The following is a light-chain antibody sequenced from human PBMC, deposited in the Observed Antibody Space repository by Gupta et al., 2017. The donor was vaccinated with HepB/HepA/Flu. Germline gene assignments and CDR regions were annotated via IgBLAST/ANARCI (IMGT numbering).Light chain of an antibody. CDR3: QVWDSSSDHVV. CDR2: YDS. J-gene: IGLJ2*01. Sequence: SSVLTQPPSVSVAPGKTARITCGGNNIGSKSVHWYQQKPGQAPVLVIYYDSDRPSGIPERFSGSNSGNTATLTISRVEAGDEADYCCQVWDSSSDHVVFGGGTKLTVL. V-gene: IGLV3-21*04. CDR1: NIGSKS.